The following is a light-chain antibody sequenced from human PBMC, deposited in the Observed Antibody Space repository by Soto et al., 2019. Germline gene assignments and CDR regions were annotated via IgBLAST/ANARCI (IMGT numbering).Light chain of an antibody. CDR1: SSDIGGYDY. CDR2: EVN. CDR3: SSYAGSNNLV. Sequence: QSALTQPPSASGSPGQSVTISCTGTSSDIGGYDYVSWYQQHPGKAPKLIIYEVNKRPSGVPDRFSGSKSGNTASLTVSWLRAEDEADYYCSSYAGSNNLVFAGGTKLTVL. J-gene: IGLJ3*02. V-gene: IGLV2-8*01.